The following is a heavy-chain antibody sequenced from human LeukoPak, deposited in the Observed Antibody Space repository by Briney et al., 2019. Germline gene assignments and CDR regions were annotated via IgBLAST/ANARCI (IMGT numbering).Heavy chain of an antibody. CDR2: IIDVRSP. Sequence: PSETLSLTCAVYGGSFSGYYWSWIRQPPGKGLEWIGEIIDVRSPNYNPSLKSRVTISVDTSKNQFSLKLSSVTAADTAVYYCARVFFLDPKISMNANYVWGSYPVKHPYYFDYWGQGTLVTVSS. CDR1: GGSFSGYY. CDR3: ARVFFLDPKISMNANYVWGSYPVKHPYYFDY. V-gene: IGHV4-34*12. J-gene: IGHJ4*02. D-gene: IGHD3-16*02.